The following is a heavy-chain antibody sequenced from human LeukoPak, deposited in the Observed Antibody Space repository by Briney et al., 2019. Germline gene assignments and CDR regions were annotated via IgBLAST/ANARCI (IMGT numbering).Heavy chain of an antibody. D-gene: IGHD5-24*01. CDR2: IYNSGST. CDR3: ARHGGGYSFDY. J-gene: IGHJ4*02. Sequence: PSDTLSLTCSVSGGSISNYYWSWVRQPPGTGLEWIGYIYNSGSTNYNPSLKSRVTISVDTSKNQFSLKVSSVTAADTAVYYCARHGGGYSFDYWGQGTLVTVSS. V-gene: IGHV4-59*08. CDR1: GGSISNYY.